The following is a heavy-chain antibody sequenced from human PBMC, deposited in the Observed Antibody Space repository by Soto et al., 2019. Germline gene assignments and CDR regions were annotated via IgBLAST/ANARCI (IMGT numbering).Heavy chain of an antibody. V-gene: IGHV2-26*03. CDR1: GFSLSNGRSG. Sequence: QVTLKESGPVLVKPTETLTLTCTISGFSLSNGRSGVSWIRQPPGKALEWLAHFFSDAERSYSTSMPSKLTMSKDTSGTQVVISMTNMGPQDTGTYSCARLNADSGSNYYALDVWGQGTPVTVSS. CDR3: ARLNADSGSNYYALDV. J-gene: IGHJ6*02. CDR2: FFSDAER. D-gene: IGHD4-17*01.